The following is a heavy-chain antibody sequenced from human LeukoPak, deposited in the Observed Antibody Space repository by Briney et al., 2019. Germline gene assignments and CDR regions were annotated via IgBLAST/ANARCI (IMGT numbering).Heavy chain of an antibody. J-gene: IGHJ4*02. CDR3: ALVTTDRPFDY. D-gene: IGHD4-17*01. Sequence: PGGSLRLSCAGSGFTFSNYAMNWVRRAPGKGLEWVSGISGNGGSTYYADSVKGRFTISRDNSKNTLYVQMNSLRAEDTAIYYCALVTTDRPFDYWGQGTLVTVSS. CDR1: GFTFSNYA. V-gene: IGHV3-23*01. CDR2: ISGNGGST.